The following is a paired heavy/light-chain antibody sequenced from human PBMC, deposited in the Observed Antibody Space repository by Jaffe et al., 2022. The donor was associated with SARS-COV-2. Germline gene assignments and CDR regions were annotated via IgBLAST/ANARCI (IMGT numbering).Heavy chain of an antibody. CDR3: ARVPLNVMVTKYGMDV. J-gene: IGHJ6*02. D-gene: IGHD2-21*02. CDR1: GGTFSSYE. V-gene: IGHV1-69*01. Sequence: QLQLVQSGAEVKKPGSSVKVSCAASGGTFSSYEISWVRQAPGQGLEWMGGIIPIFGTTNYAQRFQGRVTITADQSTRTGYMELSSLRSEDTAVYYCARVPLNVMVTKYGMDVWGQGTTVTVSS. CDR2: IIPIFGTT.
Light chain of an antibody. V-gene: IGKV1-5*03. CDR2: KAS. CDR3: QQYNSYSWT. Sequence: DIQMTQSPSTLSASVGDRVTITCRASHSINSWLAWYQQKPGKAPKLLISKASSLESGVPSRFSGSGSGTEFTLTISSLQPDDFATYYCQQYNSYSWTFGQGTKVDIK. J-gene: IGKJ1*01. CDR1: HSINSW.